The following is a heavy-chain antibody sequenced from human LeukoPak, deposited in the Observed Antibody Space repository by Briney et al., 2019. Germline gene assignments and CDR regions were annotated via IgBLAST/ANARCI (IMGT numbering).Heavy chain of an antibody. CDR2: ITGSSERT. V-gene: IGHV3-23*01. CDR1: GFTFSSYG. CDR3: AKGYH. D-gene: IGHD1-14*01. J-gene: IGHJ4*02. Sequence: PGGSLRLSCAASGFTFSSYGMSWVRQAPGKGLEWFSAITGSSERTWFADSVKGRFTISRDNSKNTLYLQMNSLRAEDTAVYYCAKGYHWGQGTLVTVSS.